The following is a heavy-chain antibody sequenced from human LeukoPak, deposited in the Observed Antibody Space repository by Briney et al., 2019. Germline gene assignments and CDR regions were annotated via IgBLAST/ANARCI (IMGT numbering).Heavy chain of an antibody. Sequence: KPGGSLRLSCAASGFTFSSYSMNWVRQAPGKGLEWVSSISSSSSYIYYADSVKGRFTISRDNAKNSLYLQMNSLRAEDTAVYYCAREVVDTAMVTNFDYWGQGTLVTVSS. V-gene: IGHV3-21*01. CDR1: GFTFSSYS. CDR2: ISSSSSYI. J-gene: IGHJ4*02. CDR3: AREVVDTAMVTNFDY. D-gene: IGHD5-18*01.